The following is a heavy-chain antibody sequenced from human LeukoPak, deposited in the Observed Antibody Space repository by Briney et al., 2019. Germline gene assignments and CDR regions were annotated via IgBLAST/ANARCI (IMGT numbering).Heavy chain of an antibody. V-gene: IGHV3-23*01. Sequence: GGSLRLSCAASGFTSSNYAMNWVRQAPGKGLEWVSAITNSDGGAYHADSVKGRFTISRDNSKNMLYLQMNSLRAEDTAVYYCAKGSSESWYYYYMDVWGKGTTVTVSS. CDR2: ITNSDGGA. CDR3: AKGSSESWYYYYMDV. J-gene: IGHJ6*03. D-gene: IGHD6-13*01. CDR1: GFTSSNYA.